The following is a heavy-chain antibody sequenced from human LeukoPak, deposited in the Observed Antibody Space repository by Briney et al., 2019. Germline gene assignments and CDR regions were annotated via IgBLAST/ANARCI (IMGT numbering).Heavy chain of an antibody. J-gene: IGHJ2*01. Sequence: PGGSLRLSCAASGFSFRSYSMSWVRQAPGEGLQWVSVISGGGSDIHYADSVKGRFTISRDNSRNRLFLQMSSLRAEDTAVYYCAKHEVPGQWYFDLWGRGTLVTVSS. CDR2: ISGGGSDI. V-gene: IGHV3-23*01. CDR1: GFSFRSYS. CDR3: AKHEVPGQWYFDL.